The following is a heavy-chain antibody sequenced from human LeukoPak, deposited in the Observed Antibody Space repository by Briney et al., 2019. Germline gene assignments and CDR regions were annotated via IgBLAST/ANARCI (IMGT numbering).Heavy chain of an antibody. J-gene: IGHJ4*02. Sequence: HPGGSLRLSCAASGFTFSSYAMSWVRQAPGKGLEWVSAISGSGGSTYYADSVKGRFTISRDNSKNTLYLQMNSLRAEDTAVYYCAKDITMIVVAIFDYWGQGTLVTVSS. V-gene: IGHV3-23*01. CDR1: GFTFSSYA. CDR3: AKDITMIVVAIFDY. D-gene: IGHD3-22*01. CDR2: ISGSGGST.